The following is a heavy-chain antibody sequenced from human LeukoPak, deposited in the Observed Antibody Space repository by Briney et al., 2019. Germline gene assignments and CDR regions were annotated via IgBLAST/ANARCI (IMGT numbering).Heavy chain of an antibody. CDR3: ARQGFGKAFDY. CDR1: GYSISSGYY. CDR2: IYHSGSA. Sequence: SETLSLTCAVSGYSISSGYYWGWIRQPPGKGLEWIGSIYHSGSAYYNPSLKSRVTISVDTSKNQFSLKLSSVTAADRAVYYCARQGFGKAFDYWGQGTLVTVPS. J-gene: IGHJ4*02. D-gene: IGHD3-10*01. V-gene: IGHV4-38-2*01.